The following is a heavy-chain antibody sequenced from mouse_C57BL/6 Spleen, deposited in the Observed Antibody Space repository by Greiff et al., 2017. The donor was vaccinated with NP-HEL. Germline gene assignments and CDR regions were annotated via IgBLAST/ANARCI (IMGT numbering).Heavy chain of an antibody. Sequence: VQLQQSGPELVKPGASVKISCKASGYAFSSSWMNWVKQRPGKGLEWIGRIYPGDGDTNYNGKFKGKATLTADKSSSTAYMQLSSLTSEDSAVYFCARWGLTLDYWGQGTTLTVSS. CDR3: ARWGLTLDY. V-gene: IGHV1-82*01. J-gene: IGHJ2*01. CDR1: GYAFSSSW. CDR2: IYPGDGDT.